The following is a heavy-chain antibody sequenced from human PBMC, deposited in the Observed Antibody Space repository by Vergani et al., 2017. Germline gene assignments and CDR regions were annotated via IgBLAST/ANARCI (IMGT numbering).Heavy chain of an antibody. CDR3: ARFRKGYSSGWYRYFDL. J-gene: IGHJ2*01. CDR2: IVVGSGNT. V-gene: IGHV1-58*01. Sequence: QMQLVQSGPEVKKPGTSVKVSCKASGFTFTSSAVQWVRQARGQRLEWIGWIVVGSGNTNYAQKFQERVTITRDMSTSTAYMELSSLRSEDTAVYYCARFRKGYSSGWYRYFDLWGRGTLVTVSS. CDR1: GFTFTSSA. D-gene: IGHD6-19*01.